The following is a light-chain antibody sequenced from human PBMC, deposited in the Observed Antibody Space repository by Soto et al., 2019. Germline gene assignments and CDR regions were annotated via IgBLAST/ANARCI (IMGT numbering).Light chain of an antibody. J-gene: IGLJ1*01. CDR1: SSDVGGYNY. Sequence: QSALTQPASVSGSPGQSITISCTGTSSDVGGYNYVSWYQQHPGQAPKLMIYDVSNRPSGVSNRFSGSKSGNTASLTIAGLPAEDEAEYYCSSYTSSSTLYVFGTGTKLTVL. V-gene: IGLV2-14*01. CDR3: SSYTSSSTLYV. CDR2: DVS.